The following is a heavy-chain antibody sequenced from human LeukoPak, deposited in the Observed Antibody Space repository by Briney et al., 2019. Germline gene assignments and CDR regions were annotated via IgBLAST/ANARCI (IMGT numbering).Heavy chain of an antibody. CDR3: ARLVGSTLDTFDI. CDR1: GYNFTNYW. J-gene: IGHJ3*02. CDR2: VYPGDSDT. D-gene: IGHD1-26*01. Sequence: GESLKIPCQGSGYNFTNYWIAWVRQMPGKGLEWMGIVYPGDSDTRYGPSFQGQVTMSADKSIRTAYLQWSSLQASDTAMYYCARLVGSTLDTFDIWGQGTKVLVSS. V-gene: IGHV5-51*01.